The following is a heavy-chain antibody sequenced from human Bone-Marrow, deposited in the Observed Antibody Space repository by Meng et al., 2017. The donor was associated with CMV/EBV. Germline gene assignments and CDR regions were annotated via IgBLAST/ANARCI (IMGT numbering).Heavy chain of an antibody. D-gene: IGHD6-19*01. J-gene: IGHJ4*02. V-gene: IGHV1-2*02. CDR2: VNSKNEAT. CDR1: GFTFSDYY. Sequence: QGQLVQSGAGMKKPGASVKVSCTPSGFTFSDYYIHWVRRAPGRGLEWMGWVNSKNEATNYARKFQGRVSMTRDTSISTAHMELSRLMSDDTAVYYCVRSSGWSLFDYWGQGTLVTVSS. CDR3: VRSSGWSLFDY.